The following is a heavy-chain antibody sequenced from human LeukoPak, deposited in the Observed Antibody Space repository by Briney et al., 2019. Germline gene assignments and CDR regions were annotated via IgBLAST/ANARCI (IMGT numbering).Heavy chain of an antibody. V-gene: IGHV4-61*08. Sequence: KSSETLSLTCSVSGGSVSSVGYYWSWIRQPPGKGLEWIGYISFSGNTNYNPSLKSRVTISRDTSENQFSLKLSSVTATDTAVYYCARSSAWSPFDYWGQGTLVTVSS. D-gene: IGHD6-19*01. CDR3: ARSSAWSPFDY. CDR2: ISFSGNT. CDR1: GGSVSSVGYY. J-gene: IGHJ4*02.